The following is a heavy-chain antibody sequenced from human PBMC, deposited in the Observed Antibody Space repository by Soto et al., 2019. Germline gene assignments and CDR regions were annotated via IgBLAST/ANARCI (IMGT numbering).Heavy chain of an antibody. Sequence: SLRLSCAASGFTFSNYGMHWVRQAPGKGLEWVAIIWHDGNNKYYADSVRGRFIISRDNSKNRLYLQMNSLRAEDTAVYYCASDLVGASDSYGLDVWGQGTPVNVS. J-gene: IGHJ6*02. CDR1: GFTFSNYG. D-gene: IGHD1-26*01. CDR3: ASDLVGASDSYGLDV. V-gene: IGHV3-33*01. CDR2: IWHDGNNK.